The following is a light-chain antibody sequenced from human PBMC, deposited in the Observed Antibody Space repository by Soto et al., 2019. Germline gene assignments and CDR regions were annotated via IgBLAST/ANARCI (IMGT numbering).Light chain of an antibody. CDR1: RSNLGAGHD. CDR2: GNT. J-gene: IGLJ2*01. V-gene: IGLV1-40*01. CDR3: HSYDRTVGVYVV. Sequence: QSVLTQPPSVSGAPGQRVTISCPGSRSNLGAGHDVHWYQQLPGAATKLLIYGNTNRPSGVPERLSGSKSGSSAALAITGLHTEDEADYYCHSYDRTVGVYVVFGGGTKLTVL.